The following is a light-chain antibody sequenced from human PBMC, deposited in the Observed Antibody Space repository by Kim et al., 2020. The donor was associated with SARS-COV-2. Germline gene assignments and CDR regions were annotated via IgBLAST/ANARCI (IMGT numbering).Light chain of an antibody. V-gene: IGKV1-6*02. CDR2: PAS. CDR1: QDVRND. J-gene: IGKJ1*01. CDR3: LQDYNIPWT. Sequence: AIQMTQSPSSLSASVGDRFTITCRASQDVRNDLGWYQQKPGRAPKLLIYPASNLQSGVPSRFSGSGSGTDFTLTISRLQPEDFATYYCLQDYNIPWTFGQGTKVDIK.